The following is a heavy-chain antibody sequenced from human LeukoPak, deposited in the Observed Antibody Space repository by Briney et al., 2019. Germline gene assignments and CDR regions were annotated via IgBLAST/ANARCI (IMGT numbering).Heavy chain of an antibody. J-gene: IGHJ4*02. V-gene: IGHV3-21*01. D-gene: IGHD3-22*01. CDR2: ISSSSSYI. CDR1: GFTFSSYS. CDR3: ASLALYDSSGYYPYSAPLNY. Sequence: GALRLSCAASGFTFSSYSMNWVRQAPGKGLEWVSSISSSSSYIYYADSVKGQFTISRDNAKNSLYLQMNSLRAEDTAVYYCASLALYDSSGYYPYSAPLNYWGQGTLVTVSS.